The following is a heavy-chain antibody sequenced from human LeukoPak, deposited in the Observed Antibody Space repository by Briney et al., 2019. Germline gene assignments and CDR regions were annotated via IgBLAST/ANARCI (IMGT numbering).Heavy chain of an antibody. V-gene: IGHV1-69*04. D-gene: IGHD1-26*01. CDR3: ATMGAKNFDN. CDR1: GGTFSSYA. J-gene: IGHJ4*02. Sequence: SVKVSCKASGGTFSSYAISWVRQAPGQGLEWMGRIIPILGIANYAQKFQGRVTITADKSTSTAYMELSSLRSDDTAVYYCATMGAKNFDNWGQGTLVTVPS. CDR2: IIPILGIA.